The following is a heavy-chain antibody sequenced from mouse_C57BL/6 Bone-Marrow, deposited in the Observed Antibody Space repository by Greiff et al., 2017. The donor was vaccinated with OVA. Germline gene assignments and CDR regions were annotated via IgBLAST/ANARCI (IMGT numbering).Heavy chain of an antibody. J-gene: IGHJ1*03. D-gene: IGHD1-1*01. CDR3: GRPLDYYGSSYWYFDV. Sequence: EVQLQQSGPELVKPGASVKISCKASGYTFTDYYMNWVKQSHGKSLEWIGDINPNNGGTSYNQKFKGKATLTVDKSSSTAYMELRSLTSEDSAVYYCGRPLDYYGSSYWYFDVWGTGTTVTVSS. V-gene: IGHV1-26*01. CDR2: INPNNGGT. CDR1: GYTFTDYY.